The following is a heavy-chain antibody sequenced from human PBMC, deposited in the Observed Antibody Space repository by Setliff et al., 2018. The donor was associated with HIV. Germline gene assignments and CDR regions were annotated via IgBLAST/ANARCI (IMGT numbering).Heavy chain of an antibody. V-gene: IGHV4-31*03. CDR2: IYYSGST. D-gene: IGHD3-9*01. CDR3: ARSKYYDILTAYGDYYYYMDV. Sequence: PSETLSLTCTVSGGSISSGGYYRTWIRQHPGKGLEWIGYIYYSGSTYYNPSLKSRVTISVDTSNNQFSLKLSSVTAADTAVYYCARSKYYDILTAYGDYYYYMDVWGKGTTVTVSS. J-gene: IGHJ6*03. CDR1: GGSISSGGYY.